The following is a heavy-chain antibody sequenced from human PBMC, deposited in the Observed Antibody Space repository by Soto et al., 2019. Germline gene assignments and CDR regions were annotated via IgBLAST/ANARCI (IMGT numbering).Heavy chain of an antibody. CDR3: ARQTGRSRDGHYYYGMDV. D-gene: IGHD3-10*01. CDR2: IYPGDSDT. J-gene: IGHJ6*02. CDR1: GYSFTSYW. V-gene: IGHV5-51*01. Sequence: GESLKISCKGSGYSFTSYWIGWVRQMPGKGLEWMGIIYPGDSDTRYSPSFQGQVTISADKSISTAYLQWSSLRASDTAMYYCARQTGRSRDGHYYYGMDVWGQGTTVTVSS.